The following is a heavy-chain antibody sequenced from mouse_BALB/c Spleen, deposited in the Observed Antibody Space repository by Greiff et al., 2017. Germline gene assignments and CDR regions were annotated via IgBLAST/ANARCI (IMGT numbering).Heavy chain of an antibody. CDR1: GFTFSSYG. V-gene: IGHV5-6*01. CDR2: ISSGGSYT. J-gene: IGHJ3*01. CDR3: ARHSDAGFAY. Sequence: EVKLVESGGDLVKPGGSLKLSCAASGFTFSSYGMSWVRQTPDKRLEWVATISSGGSYTYYPDSVKGRFTISRDNAKNTLYLQMSSLKSEDTAMYYCARHSDAGFAYWGQGTLVTVSA.